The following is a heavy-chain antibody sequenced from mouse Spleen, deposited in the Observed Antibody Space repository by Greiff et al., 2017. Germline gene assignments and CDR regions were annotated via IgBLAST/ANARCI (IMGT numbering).Heavy chain of an antibody. Sequence: EVQVVESGGGLVKPGGSLKLSCAASRFTFSSYGMSWVRQTPEKRLEWVATISGGGSYTYYPDSVKGRFTISRDNAKNNLYLQMSSLRSEDTALYYCARLYDGYYFDYWGQGTTLTGSS. CDR2: ISGGGSYT. D-gene: IGHD2-14*01. CDR3: ARLYDGYYFDY. V-gene: IGHV5-9-2*01. J-gene: IGHJ2*01. CDR1: RFTFSSYG.